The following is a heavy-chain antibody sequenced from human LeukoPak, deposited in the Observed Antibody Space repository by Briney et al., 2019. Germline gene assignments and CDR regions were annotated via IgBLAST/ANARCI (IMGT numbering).Heavy chain of an antibody. Sequence: GGSLRLSCAASRFTFSTYSMNWVRQAPGKGLEWVSSISSRSTYIYYADSVKGRFTISRDNAKNSLYLQMNNLRAEDTAMFYCATSMAQDVDAFHIWGQGTMVTVSS. V-gene: IGHV3-21*01. CDR2: ISSRSTYI. CDR1: RFTFSTYS. D-gene: IGHD2-21*01. CDR3: ATSMAQDVDAFHI. J-gene: IGHJ3*02.